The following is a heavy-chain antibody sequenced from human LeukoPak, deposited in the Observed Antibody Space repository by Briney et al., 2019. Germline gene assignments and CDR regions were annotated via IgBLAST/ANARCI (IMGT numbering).Heavy chain of an antibody. D-gene: IGHD3-3*01. Sequence: KPGGSLRLSCAASGFTFSDYYMSWIRQAPGKGLEWLSYISSSGSSIYYADSVKGRFTISRDNAKNSLYLQMNSLRAEDTAVYYCATTRLGDTYYDFWSGYGDAFDIWGQGTMVTVSS. J-gene: IGHJ3*02. CDR3: ATTRLGDTYYDFWSGYGDAFDI. CDR2: ISSSGSSI. CDR1: GFTFSDYY. V-gene: IGHV3-11*01.